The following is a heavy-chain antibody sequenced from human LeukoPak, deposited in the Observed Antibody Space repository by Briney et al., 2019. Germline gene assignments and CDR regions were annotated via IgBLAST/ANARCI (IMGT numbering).Heavy chain of an antibody. CDR2: IRYDGSNK. CDR1: GFTFSSYG. Sequence: GGSLRLSCAASGFTFSSYGMHWVRQAPGKGLEWVAFIRYDGSNKYYADSVKGRFTISRDNSKNTLYLQMDSLRAEDTAVYYCAKDGSYDSLLSLDYWGQGTLVTVSS. D-gene: IGHD3-22*01. V-gene: IGHV3-30*02. J-gene: IGHJ4*02. CDR3: AKDGSYDSLLSLDY.